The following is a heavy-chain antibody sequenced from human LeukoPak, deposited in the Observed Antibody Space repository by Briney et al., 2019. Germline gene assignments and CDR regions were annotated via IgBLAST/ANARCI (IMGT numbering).Heavy chain of an antibody. D-gene: IGHD6-19*01. Sequence: QPGGSLRLSCAASGFTFSSNWMHWVRQAPGKGLVWVSRINSDGSSTDYADSAKGRFTISRDNAKNTLYLQMNSLRAEDTAVYYCARDQSAVAGGLDCFDYWGQGTLVTVSS. CDR1: GFTFSSNW. J-gene: IGHJ4*02. CDR3: ARDQSAVAGGLDCFDY. V-gene: IGHV3-74*01. CDR2: INSDGSST.